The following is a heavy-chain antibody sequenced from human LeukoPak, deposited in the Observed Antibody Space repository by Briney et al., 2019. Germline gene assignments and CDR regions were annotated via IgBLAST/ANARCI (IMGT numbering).Heavy chain of an antibody. CDR1: GGSITNNY. J-gene: IGHJ4*02. CDR2: VSYSGRS. Sequence: SETLSLTCTVSGGSITNNYWSWIRQPPGKRLEWIGYVSYSGRSDYNPSLKSRVTLSVDASKNKFSLNLTSVTAADTAVYYCARSYGSWSYFDSWGQGTLVTVSS. CDR3: ARSYGSWSYFDS. D-gene: IGHD3-10*01. V-gene: IGHV4-59*01.